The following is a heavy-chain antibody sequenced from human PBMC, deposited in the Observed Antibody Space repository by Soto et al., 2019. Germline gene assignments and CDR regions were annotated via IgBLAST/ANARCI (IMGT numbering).Heavy chain of an antibody. D-gene: IGHD3-22*01. CDR2: IYWDDDK. Sequence: QITLKESGPTLVKPTQPLTLTCTCSGFSVSTSGVAVAWIRQPPGKALEWLALIYWDDDKRYSPSLKSRLAITKDTSKTQVVLTMTNMDPVDTATYYCAHGGYDSSGYLNWFDPWGQGTLVTVSS. CDR1: GFSVSTSGVA. CDR3: AHGGYDSSGYLNWFDP. V-gene: IGHV2-5*02. J-gene: IGHJ5*02.